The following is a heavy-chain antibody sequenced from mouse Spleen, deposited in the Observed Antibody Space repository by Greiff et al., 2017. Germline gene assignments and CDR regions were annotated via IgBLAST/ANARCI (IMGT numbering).Heavy chain of an antibody. CDR2: IYPGNSDT. J-gene: IGHJ3*01. V-gene: IGHV1-5*01. CDR1: GYSFTSYW. D-gene: IGHD1-1*01. Sequence: EVQLQQSGTVLARPGASVKMSCKASGYSFTSYWMHWVKQRPGQGLEWIGAIYPGNSDTSYNQKFKGKAKLTAVTSASTAYMELSSLTNEDSAVYYCTREYYGFAYWGQGTLVTVSA. CDR3: TREYYGFAY.